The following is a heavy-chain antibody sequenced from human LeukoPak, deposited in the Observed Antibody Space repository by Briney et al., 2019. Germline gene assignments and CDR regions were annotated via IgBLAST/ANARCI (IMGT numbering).Heavy chain of an antibody. D-gene: IGHD3-10*01. V-gene: IGHV4-34*01. CDR3: ARVFYRRYGQRGRGDFDY. Sequence: PSETLSLTCAVYGGSFSGYYWSWIRQPPGKGLEWIGEINHSGSTNYNPSLKSRVTISVDTSKNQFSLKLSSVTAADTAVYYCARVFYRRYGQRGRGDFDYWGQGTLATVSS. J-gene: IGHJ4*02. CDR1: GGSFSGYY. CDR2: INHSGST.